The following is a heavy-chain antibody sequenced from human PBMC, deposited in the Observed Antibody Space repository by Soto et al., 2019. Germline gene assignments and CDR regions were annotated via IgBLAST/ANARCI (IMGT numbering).Heavy chain of an antibody. CDR2: INRSGST. J-gene: IGHJ3*02. V-gene: IGHV4-34*01. D-gene: IGHD3-22*01. CDR1: GGSFSGYY. CDR3: ARVRRYYYDSSGSPGAFDI. Sequence: SETLSLTCAVYGGSFSGYYWSWIRQPPGKGLEWIGEINRSGSTNYNPSLKSRVTISVDTSKNQFSLKLSSVTAADTAVYYCARVRRYYYDSSGSPGAFDIWGQGTMVTVSS.